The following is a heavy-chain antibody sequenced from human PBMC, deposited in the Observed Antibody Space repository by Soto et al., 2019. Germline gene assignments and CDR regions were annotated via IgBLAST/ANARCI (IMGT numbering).Heavy chain of an antibody. V-gene: IGHV3-23*01. CDR2: IVGSGSTI. CDR1: GFTFSAYA. CDR3: AKGGQAESRYDS. Sequence: PGGSLSLSCAASGFTFSAYAMSWVRQAPGKGLEWVSAIVGSGSTIYYADSVKGRFAISRDNSKSTLYLQMNSLRAEDTAVYYCAKGGQAESRYDSWGQGTLVTVSS. D-gene: IGHD3-9*01. J-gene: IGHJ4*02.